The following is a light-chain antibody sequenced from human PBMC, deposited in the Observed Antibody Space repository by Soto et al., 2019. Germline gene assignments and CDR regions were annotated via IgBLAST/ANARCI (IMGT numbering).Light chain of an antibody. CDR2: DAS. CDR3: QQRSNWPPWT. Sequence: EIVLTQSPATLSLSPGERATLSCRASQSVSSYLASYQQKPGQAPRLLIYDASNRVTGIPARFSGSGSGTDFTLTISSLEPEDFAVYYCQQRSNWPPWTFGQGTKVEIK. CDR1: QSVSSY. J-gene: IGKJ1*01. V-gene: IGKV3-11*01.